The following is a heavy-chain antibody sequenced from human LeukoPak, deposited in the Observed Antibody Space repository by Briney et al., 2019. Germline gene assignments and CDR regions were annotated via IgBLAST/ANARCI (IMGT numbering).Heavy chain of an antibody. CDR3: AKAGYCSSASCYAGQRGFDP. Sequence: GGSLRLFCAASGFTFSSYAMSWVRQAPGKGLEGVSAITDRGGSKYYADSVKRRFTISRDNSKNTLYLQMNSLRAEDTAVYYCAKAGYCSSASCYAGQRGFDPWGQGTLVTVSS. CDR2: ITDRGGSK. D-gene: IGHD2-2*01. J-gene: IGHJ5*02. V-gene: IGHV3-23*01. CDR1: GFTFSSYA.